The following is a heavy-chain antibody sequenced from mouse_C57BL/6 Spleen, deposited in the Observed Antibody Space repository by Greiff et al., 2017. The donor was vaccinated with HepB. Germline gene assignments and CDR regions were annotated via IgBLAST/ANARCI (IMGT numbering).Heavy chain of an antibody. CDR2: INPSSGYT. J-gene: IGHJ3*01. CDR3: ARSSSGYGGFAY. Sequence: QVQLQQSGAELAKPGASVKLSCKASGYTFTSYWMHWVKQRPGQGLEWIGYINPSSGYTKYNQKFKDKATLTADKPSSTAYMQLSSLTYEDSAVYYCARSSSGYGGFAYWGQGTLVTVSA. D-gene: IGHD3-2*02. V-gene: IGHV1-7*01. CDR1: GYTFTSYW.